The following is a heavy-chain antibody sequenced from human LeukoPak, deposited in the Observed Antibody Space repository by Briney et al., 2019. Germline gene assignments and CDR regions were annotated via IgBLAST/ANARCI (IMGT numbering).Heavy chain of an antibody. CDR1: GFTFSSYA. V-gene: IGHV3-30*04. CDR3: ARDYYDSSGYYYGYGYFQH. Sequence: GGSLRLSCAASGFTFSSYAMSWVRQAPGKGLEWVAVVSYDGSNKYYADSVKGRFTISRDNSKNTLYLQMNSLRAEDTAVYYCARDYYDSSGYYYGYGYFQHWGQGTLVTVSS. CDR2: VSYDGSNK. D-gene: IGHD3-22*01. J-gene: IGHJ1*01.